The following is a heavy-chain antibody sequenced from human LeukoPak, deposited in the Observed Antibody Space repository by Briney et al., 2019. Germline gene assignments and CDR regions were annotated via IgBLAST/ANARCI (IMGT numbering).Heavy chain of an antibody. J-gene: IGHJ4*02. V-gene: IGHV4-59*01. D-gene: IGHD3-9*01. CDR2: IYYSGST. CDR3: ARGRRYDILTGYFDY. CDR1: GGSISSYY. Sequence: SETLSLTCTVSGGSISSYYWSWIRQPPGKGLEWIGYIYYSGSTNYNPSLKSRVTISVDTSKNQFSLKLSSVTAADTAVYYCARGRRYDILTGYFDYWGQGTLVTVSS.